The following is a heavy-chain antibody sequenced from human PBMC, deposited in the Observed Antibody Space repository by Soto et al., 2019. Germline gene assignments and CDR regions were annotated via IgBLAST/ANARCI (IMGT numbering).Heavy chain of an antibody. CDR1: GFTFDDYA. Sequence: GGSLRLSCAASGFTFDDYAMHWVRQAPGKGLEWVSGISWNSGSIGYADSVKGRFTISRDNAKNSLYLQMNSLRAEDTALYYCARVRRASGWYGYFDYWGQGTLVTVSS. D-gene: IGHD6-19*01. CDR2: ISWNSGSI. J-gene: IGHJ4*02. CDR3: ARVRRASGWYGYFDY. V-gene: IGHV3-9*01.